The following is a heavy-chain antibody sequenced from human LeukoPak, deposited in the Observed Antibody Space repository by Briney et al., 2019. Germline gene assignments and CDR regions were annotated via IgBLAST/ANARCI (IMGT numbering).Heavy chain of an antibody. J-gene: IGHJ4*02. CDR2: MKRDGSEV. D-gene: IGHD2-2*02. CDR3: ARYTEYYFDY. V-gene: IGHV3-7*01. Sequence: GGSLRLSCAASGFTFSTYWMTWVRQAPGKGLEWVANMKRDGSEVYYANSVKGHFTISRDNAKNSLYLQMNSLRAEDTAVYYCARYTEYYFDYWGQGTLVTVSS. CDR1: GFTFSTYW.